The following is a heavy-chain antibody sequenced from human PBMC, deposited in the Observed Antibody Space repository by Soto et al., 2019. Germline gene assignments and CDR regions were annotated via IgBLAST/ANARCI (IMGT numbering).Heavy chain of an antibody. V-gene: IGHV3-30*18. CDR3: AKGAGYGGGGMDV. J-gene: IGHJ6*02. Sequence: QVQLVESGGGVVQPGRSLRLSCAASGFTFSSYGMHWVRQAPGKGLEWVAVISYDGSNKYYADSVKGRFTISRDNSKNTRYLQMNSLRAEDTAVYYCAKGAGYGGGGMDVWGQGTTVTVSS. CDR1: GFTFSSYG. D-gene: IGHD1-26*01. CDR2: ISYDGSNK.